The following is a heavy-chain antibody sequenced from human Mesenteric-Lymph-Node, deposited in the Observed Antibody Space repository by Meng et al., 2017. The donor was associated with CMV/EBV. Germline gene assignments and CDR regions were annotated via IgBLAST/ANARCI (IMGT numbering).Heavy chain of an antibody. Sequence: AGHGKPWAPLSLPRTVPGHSCCCSSYWCRTRQPPGRRLALIVCVDYTGRTNYGPSLMSRVAVTLDTTKNQYSLRQTSVIAADTAVYYCARPFPSWHSPRLDPFGAWGQGTLVTVSS. V-gene: IGHV4-39*01. CDR3: ARPFPSWHSPRLDPFGA. CDR1: GHSCCCSSY. CDR2: VDYTGRT. D-gene: IGHD6-19*01. J-gene: IGHJ5*02.